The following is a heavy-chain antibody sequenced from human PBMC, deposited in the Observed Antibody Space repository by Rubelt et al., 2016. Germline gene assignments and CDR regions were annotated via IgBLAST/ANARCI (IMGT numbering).Heavy chain of an antibody. CDR1: GYSFTSSW. CDR2: SDPMDSYT. D-gene: IGHD4-23*01. V-gene: IGHV5-10-1*01. CDR3: ARHAGDGGNSEDWFDP. Sequence: EVQLVQSGAEVKKPGESLRISCKGSGYSFTSSWISWVRQMPGKGLEWLGRSDPMDSYTNYSPAFPCHVTIPADKSISTAYLQWSSLKASDTAMYYCARHAGDGGNSEDWFDPWGQGTLVTVSS. J-gene: IGHJ5*02.